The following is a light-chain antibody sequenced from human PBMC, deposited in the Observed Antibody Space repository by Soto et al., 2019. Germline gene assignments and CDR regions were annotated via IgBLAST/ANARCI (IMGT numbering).Light chain of an antibody. CDR2: GAS. Sequence: EIVLTQSPGTLSLSPGERATVSCRVSQTVTTDLAWYQQKPGQAPRLVIHGASTRATDFPARFSGSGSGTEFTLTISSLQSEDIAVYYCHQYYTWPRTFGLGTNVDI. CDR3: HQYYTWPRT. V-gene: IGKV3-15*01. CDR1: QTVTTD. J-gene: IGKJ1*01.